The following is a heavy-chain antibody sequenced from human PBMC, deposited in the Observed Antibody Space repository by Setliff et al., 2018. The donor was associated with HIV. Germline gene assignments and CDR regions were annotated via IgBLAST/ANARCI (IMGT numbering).Heavy chain of an antibody. D-gene: IGHD3-10*01. CDR1: GYKFNIFG. J-gene: IGHJ4*02. CDR3: ARTVAYNNYEDY. V-gene: IGHV1-18*01. Sequence: ASVKVSCKTSGYKFNIFGVSWVRQAPGQGLEWMGWISGNNRITYYAQNFQSRVTLTTDTSTSTSNMELRSLRSDDTAVYYCARTVAYNNYEDYWGQGTQVTVSS. CDR2: ISGNNRIT.